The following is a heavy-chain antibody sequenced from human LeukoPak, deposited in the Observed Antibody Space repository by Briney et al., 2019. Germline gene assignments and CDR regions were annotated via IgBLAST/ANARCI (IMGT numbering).Heavy chain of an antibody. Sequence: SETLSLTCTVSGGSISSGGYYWSWIRQHPGKGLEWIGYIYYSGSTYYNPSLKSRVTISVDTSKNQFSLKLSSVTAADTAVYDCARATSSSWTGYYFDYWGQGTLVTVSS. CDR1: GGSISSGGYY. CDR2: IYYSGST. D-gene: IGHD6-13*01. V-gene: IGHV4-31*03. J-gene: IGHJ4*02. CDR3: ARATSSSWTGYYFDY.